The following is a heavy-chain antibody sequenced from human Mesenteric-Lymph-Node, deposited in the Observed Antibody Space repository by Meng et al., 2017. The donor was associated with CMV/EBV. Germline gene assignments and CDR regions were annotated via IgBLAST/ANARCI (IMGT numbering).Heavy chain of an antibody. V-gene: IGHV3-53*01. J-gene: IGHJ3*02. D-gene: IGHD3-10*01. Sequence: GGSLRLSCAASGFTVSSNYMSWVRQAPGKGLEWVSVIYSGGSTYYADSVKGRFTISRDNSKNTLYLQMNSLRAEDTAVYYCTAGRSRLHDAFDIWGQGTMVTVSS. CDR1: GFTVSSNY. CDR2: IYSGGST. CDR3: TAGRSRLHDAFDI.